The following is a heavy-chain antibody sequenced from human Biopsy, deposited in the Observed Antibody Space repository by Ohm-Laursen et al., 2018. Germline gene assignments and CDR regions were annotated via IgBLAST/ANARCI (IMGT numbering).Heavy chain of an antibody. D-gene: IGHD5-12*01. CDR2: FYYSGST. CDR3: AREAIGVATAFDI. V-gene: IGHV4-59*01. J-gene: IGHJ3*02. CDR1: GDSISIYY. Sequence: SETLSLTCNVSGDSISIYYWSWIRQPPGKGLEWIGNFYYSGSTDYNPSLKSRVTISLDTSKNQFSLKLSSVTAADTAIYYCAREAIGVATAFDIWGQGTMVTVSS.